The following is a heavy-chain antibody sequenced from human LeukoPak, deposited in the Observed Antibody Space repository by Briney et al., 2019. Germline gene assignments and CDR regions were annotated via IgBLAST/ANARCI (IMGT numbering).Heavy chain of an antibody. CDR1: GDSVSSNSGA. CDR2: TYYRSNWYN. V-gene: IGHV6-1*01. J-gene: IGHJ3*01. CDR3: VRDRTWAIDV. Sequence: SQTLSLTCAISGDSVSSNSGAWHWIRQSPSSGLEWLGRTYYRSNWYNDYAVAVRGRMTITPDTSKNQFSLQLNSVTPEDTAVYFCVRDRTWAIDVWGQGTMVTVSS.